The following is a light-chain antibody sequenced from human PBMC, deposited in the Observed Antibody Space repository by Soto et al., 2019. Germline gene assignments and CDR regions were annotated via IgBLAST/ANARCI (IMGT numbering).Light chain of an antibody. CDR3: CSYAGSQV. CDR2: EVR. CDR1: SSDVGGYNH. J-gene: IGLJ2*01. V-gene: IGLV2-14*01. Sequence: QSVLTQPASVSGSPGQSITISCTGTSSDVGGYNHVSWYQQHPGKAPKLIIYEVRNRPSGVSNRLSGSKSGNTASLTISGLQADDEADYYCCSYAGSQVFGGGTKLTVL.